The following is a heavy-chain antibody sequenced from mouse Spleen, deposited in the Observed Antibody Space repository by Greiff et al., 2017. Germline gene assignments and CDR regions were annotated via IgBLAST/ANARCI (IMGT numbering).Heavy chain of an antibody. CDR2: IYPGDGDT. CDR1: GYAFSSYW. V-gene: IGHV1-80*01. Sequence: VQLQQSGAELVKPGASVKISCKASGYAFSSYWMNWVKQRPGKGLEWIGQIYPGDGDTNYNGKFKGKATLTADKSSSTAYMQLSSLTSEDSAVYFCARVTTVVATDYFDYWGQGTTLTVSS. CDR3: ARVTTVVATDYFDY. D-gene: IGHD1-1*01. J-gene: IGHJ2*01.